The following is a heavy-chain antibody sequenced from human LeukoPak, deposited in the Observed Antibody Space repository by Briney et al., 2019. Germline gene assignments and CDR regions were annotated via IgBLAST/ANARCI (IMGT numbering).Heavy chain of an antibody. CDR2: IYYSGST. J-gene: IGHJ4*02. D-gene: IGHD3-3*01. V-gene: IGHV4-59*01. Sequence: SETLSLTCTVSGGSISSYYWSWIPQPPGKGLEWIGYIYYSGSTNYNPSLKSRVTISVDTSKNKFSLKLSSVTAADTAVYYCARDNTIFGVARYFDYWGQGTLVTVSS. CDR3: ARDNTIFGVARYFDY. CDR1: GGSISSYY.